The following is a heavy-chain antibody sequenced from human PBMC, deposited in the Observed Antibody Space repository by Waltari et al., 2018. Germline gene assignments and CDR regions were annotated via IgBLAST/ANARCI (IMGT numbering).Heavy chain of an antibody. D-gene: IGHD5-18*01. Sequence: EVQLVEAGGDIVHPGGSLRLACSASGSRFSAYWMPWVRQVPGKGLGCVSRINSDGSSISYSDSVKGRFTISRDNSKNMLYLQLNSLRAEDTAVYYCARKGGRGYTYGPFYYDSWGQGTLVTVSS. V-gene: IGHV3-74*01. CDR3: ARKGGRGYTYGPFYYDS. CDR1: GSRFSAYW. CDR2: INSDGSSI. J-gene: IGHJ4*02.